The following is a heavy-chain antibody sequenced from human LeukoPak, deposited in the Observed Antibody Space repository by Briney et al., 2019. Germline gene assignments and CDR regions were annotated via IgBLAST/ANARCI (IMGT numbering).Heavy chain of an antibody. Sequence: ASVKVSCKASGYTFTRYYMHWVRQAPGQGLEWMGIINPSGGNTNYAQKFQGRVTMTRDMSTSTVYMELSSLRSEDTAVYYCARGPDYYGDYISWFPDAFHIWGQGTLVSVSP. D-gene: IGHD4-17*01. CDR2: INPSGGNT. J-gene: IGHJ3*02. CDR1: GYTFTRYY. V-gene: IGHV1-46*01. CDR3: ARGPDYYGDYISWFPDAFHI.